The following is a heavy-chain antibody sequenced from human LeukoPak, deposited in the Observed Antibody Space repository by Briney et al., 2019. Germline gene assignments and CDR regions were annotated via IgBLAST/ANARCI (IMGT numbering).Heavy chain of an antibody. Sequence: SETLSLTCAVYGGSFSGYYWSWIRQPPGKGLEWIGEINHSGSTNYNPSLKSRVTISVDTSKNQFSLKLSSVTAADTAVYYCATTDTAMGHDYWGQGTLVTVSS. CDR3: ATTDTAMGHDY. J-gene: IGHJ4*02. V-gene: IGHV4-34*01. CDR2: INHSGST. CDR1: GGSFSGYY. D-gene: IGHD5-18*01.